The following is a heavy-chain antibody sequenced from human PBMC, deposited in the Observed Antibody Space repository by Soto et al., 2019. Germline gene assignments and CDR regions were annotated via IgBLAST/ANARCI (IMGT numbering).Heavy chain of an antibody. CDR2: IIPIFGIA. Sequence: SVKVSCKASGGTFSRYSITWVRQAPGHGLEWIGRIIPIFGIASYAQKFQGRVTITADESTSTAYMELSSLRSDDTAVYYCARGIVGATLLVAFDIWGQGTMVTVSS. CDR3: ARGIVGATLLVAFDI. CDR1: GGTFSRYS. J-gene: IGHJ3*02. V-gene: IGHV1-69*13. D-gene: IGHD1-26*01.